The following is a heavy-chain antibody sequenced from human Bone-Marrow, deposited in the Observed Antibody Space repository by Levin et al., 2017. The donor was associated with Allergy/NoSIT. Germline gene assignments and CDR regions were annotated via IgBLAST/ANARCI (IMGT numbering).Heavy chain of an antibody. J-gene: IGHJ4*02. CDR1: GGAFSNNV. CDR2: IIPMFGKA. Sequence: SVKVSCKASGGAFSNNVITWVRQAPGQGLEWMGWIIPMFGKANYAHKLQGRVTITADESTSTAYMEVSSLRSEDTAVYYCARGPFCGSYCYPAANYWGQGTLVTVSS. D-gene: IGHD2-21*02. CDR3: ARGPFCGSYCYPAANY. V-gene: IGHV1-69*13.